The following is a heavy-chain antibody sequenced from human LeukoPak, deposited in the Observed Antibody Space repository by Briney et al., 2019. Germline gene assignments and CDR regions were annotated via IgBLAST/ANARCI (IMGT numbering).Heavy chain of an antibody. Sequence: ASVKVSCKASGYTFTSYDINWVRQATGQGLEWMGWMNPNSGNTGYAQKFQGRVTMTRNTSISTAYMELSSLRSEDTAVYYCARGDYDFWSGYYTGRLGFDPWGQGTLVTVSS. CDR3: ARGDYDFWSGYYTGRLGFDP. V-gene: IGHV1-8*01. D-gene: IGHD3-3*01. CDR1: GYTFTSYD. CDR2: MNPNSGNT. J-gene: IGHJ5*02.